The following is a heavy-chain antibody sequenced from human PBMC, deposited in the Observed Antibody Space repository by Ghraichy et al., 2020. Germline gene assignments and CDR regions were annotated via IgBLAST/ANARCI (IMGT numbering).Heavy chain of an antibody. J-gene: IGHJ4*02. D-gene: IGHD3-10*01. CDR2: INHRGST. CDR3: ARGPYSYYYGSGSYFRY. Sequence: SETLSLTCAVYGGSFSGYYWSWIRQPPGKGLEWIGEINHRGSTNYNPSLKSRVTISVDTSKNQFSLKLSSVTAADTAVYYCARGPYSYYYGSGSYFRYWGQGTLVTVSS. V-gene: IGHV4-34*01. CDR1: GGSFSGYY.